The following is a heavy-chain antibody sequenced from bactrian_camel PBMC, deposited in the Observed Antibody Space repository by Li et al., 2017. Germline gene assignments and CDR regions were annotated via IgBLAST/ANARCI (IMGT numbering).Heavy chain of an antibody. CDR3: AADRRRHGPPSLRPGDYSV. V-gene: IGHV3S53*01. Sequence: HVQLVESGGGSVQAGGSLRLSCGASGSIYGDACVGWLRQAPGKEREGVASLASDGSSIYANSLKGRFSISKDNARNWLDLQMDSLEPGDTARYYCAADRRRHGPPSLRPGDYSVWGQGTQVTVS. CDR2: LASDGSS. D-gene: IGHD2*01. CDR1: GSIYGDAC. J-gene: IGHJ4*01.